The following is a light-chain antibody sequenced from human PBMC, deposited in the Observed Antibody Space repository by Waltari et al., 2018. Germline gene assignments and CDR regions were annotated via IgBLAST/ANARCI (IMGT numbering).Light chain of an antibody. CDR2: DVT. Sequence: QSALTQPRSVSGSPGQSVTISCTGTSRDVVGYNHVSWFQQHPGKAPKLMIYDVTKRPSGVPDRFSGSKSGNTASLTISGLQAEDEADYYCCSYAGNYRVFGGGTKLTVL. CDR3: CSYAGNYRV. CDR1: SRDVVGYNH. J-gene: IGLJ3*02. V-gene: IGLV2-11*01.